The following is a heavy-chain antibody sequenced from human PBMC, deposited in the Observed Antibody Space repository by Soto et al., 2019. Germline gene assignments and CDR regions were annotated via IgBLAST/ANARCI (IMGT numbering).Heavy chain of an antibody. CDR3: TTFQDIVVVPDAMRLYYDFWSGYYTFDY. V-gene: IGHV3-15*07. J-gene: IGHJ4*02. Sequence: EVQLVESGGGLVKPGGSLRLSCAASGFTFSNAWMNWVRQAPGKGLEWVGRIKSKTDGGTTDYAAPVKGRFTISRDDSKNTLYLQMNSLKTEDTAAYYCTTFQDIVVVPDAMRLYYDFWSGYYTFDYWGQGTLVTVSS. CDR1: GFTFSNAW. D-gene: IGHD3-3*01. CDR2: IKSKTDGGTT.